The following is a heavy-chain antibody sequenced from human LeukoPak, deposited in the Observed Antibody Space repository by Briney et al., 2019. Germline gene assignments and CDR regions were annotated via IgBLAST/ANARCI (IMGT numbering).Heavy chain of an antibody. Sequence: SETLSLTCVVYGGSFSGYYWSWIRQPPGKGLEWIGEINHSGRTNFNPSLKSRVTISVDTSKNQFSLKLSSVTAADTAVYYCARDPNGSGSYYYYYYYMDVWGKGTTVTVSS. V-gene: IGHV4-34*01. D-gene: IGHD3-10*01. CDR3: ARDPNGSGSYYYYYYYMDV. CDR2: INHSGRT. CDR1: GGSFSGYY. J-gene: IGHJ6*03.